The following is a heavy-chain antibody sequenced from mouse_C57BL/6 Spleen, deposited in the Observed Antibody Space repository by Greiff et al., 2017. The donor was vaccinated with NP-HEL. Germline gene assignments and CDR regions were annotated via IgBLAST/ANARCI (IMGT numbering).Heavy chain of an antibody. D-gene: IGHD1-1*01. J-gene: IGHJ2*01. CDR2: ISSGGDYI. Sequence: EVKLQESGEGLVKPGGSLKLSCAASGFTFSSYAMSWVRQTPEKRLEWVAYISSGGDYIYYADTVKGRFTISRDNARNTLYLQMSSLKSEDTAMYYCTRDGYYGSSGDYFDYWGQGTTLTVSS. V-gene: IGHV5-9-1*02. CDR1: GFTFSSYA. CDR3: TRDGYYGSSGDYFDY.